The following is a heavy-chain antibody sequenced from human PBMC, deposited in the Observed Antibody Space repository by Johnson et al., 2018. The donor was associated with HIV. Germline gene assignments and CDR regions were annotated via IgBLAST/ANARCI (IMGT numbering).Heavy chain of an antibody. J-gene: IGHJ3*02. Sequence: VQLVESGGGLVKPGGSLRLSCAASRFTFSNAWMSWVRQAPGKGLEWVGRIKSKTDGGTTDYAAPVKGRFIISRDDSKNTLYLQMNSLKSEDTAGYYCTTDRVGSGSHDAFDIWGHGTMVTVSS. V-gene: IGHV3-15*01. CDR2: IKSKTDGGTT. CDR1: RFTFSNAW. CDR3: TTDRVGSGSHDAFDI. D-gene: IGHD1-26*01.